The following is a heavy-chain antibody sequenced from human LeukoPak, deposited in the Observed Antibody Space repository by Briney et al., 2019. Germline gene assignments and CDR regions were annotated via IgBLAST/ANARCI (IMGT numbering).Heavy chain of an antibody. CDR2: INPNSGGT. CDR3: ARVKSSSWYYELIGDFDY. Sequence: EASVKVSCKASGYTFTGYYMHWVRQAPGQGLEWMGWINPNSGGTNYAQKFQGRVTMTRDTSISTAYMKLSRLRSDDTAVYYCARVKSSSWYYELIGDFDYWGQGTLVTVSS. CDR1: GYTFTGYY. J-gene: IGHJ4*02. V-gene: IGHV1-2*02. D-gene: IGHD6-13*01.